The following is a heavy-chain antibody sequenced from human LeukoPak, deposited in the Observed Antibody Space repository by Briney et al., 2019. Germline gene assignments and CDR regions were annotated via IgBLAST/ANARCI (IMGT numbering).Heavy chain of an antibody. D-gene: IGHD5-24*01. V-gene: IGHV4-34*01. J-gene: IGHJ4*02. CDR3: ARVEIESFDY. CDR2: INHSGST. CDR1: GGSFSGYY. Sequence: SETLSLTXAVYGGSFSGYYWSWLRQPPGKGLEWIGEINHSGSTNYNPSLKSRVTISVDTSKNQFSLKLSSVTAADTAVYYCARVEIESFDYWGQGTLVTVSS.